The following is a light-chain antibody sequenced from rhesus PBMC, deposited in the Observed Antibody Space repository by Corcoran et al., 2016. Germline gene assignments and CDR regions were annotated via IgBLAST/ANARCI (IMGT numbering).Light chain of an antibody. CDR2: KAS. CDR3: QHGYGTPWT. V-gene: IGKV1-74*01. CDR1: ENINNY. J-gene: IGKJ1*01. Sequence: DIQMTQSPSSLSASVGDRVTITCRASENINNYLNWYQQRPGKAPNLLNYKASTLQSGVPSRFGGSGSGTDYTFTISSLQPEDVATYYCQHGYGTPWTFGQGTKVEIK.